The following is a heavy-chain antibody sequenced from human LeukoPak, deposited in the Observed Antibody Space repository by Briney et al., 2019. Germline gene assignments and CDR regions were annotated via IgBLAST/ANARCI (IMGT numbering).Heavy chain of an antibody. Sequence: ASVKVSCKASGGTFSSYAISWVRQAPGQGLEWMGGIIPIFGTANYAQKFQGRVTITTDESTSTAYMELSSLRSEDTAVYYRARARWQQRYFDYWGQGTLVTVSS. CDR2: IIPIFGTA. CDR1: GGTFSSYA. D-gene: IGHD6-13*01. J-gene: IGHJ4*02. CDR3: ARARWQQRYFDY. V-gene: IGHV1-69*05.